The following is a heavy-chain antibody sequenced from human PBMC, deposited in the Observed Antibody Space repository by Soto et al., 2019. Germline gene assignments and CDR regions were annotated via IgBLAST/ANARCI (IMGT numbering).Heavy chain of an antibody. V-gene: IGHV4-30-2*01. CDR1: GGSISSGGYS. Sequence: SETLSLTCAVSGGSISSGGYSWSWIRQPPGKGLEWIGYMYHSGSTYYNPSLKSRVTISIDRSKNQFSLKLSSVTAADTAVYYCARAMVVTQNWFDPWGQGTLVTVSS. D-gene: IGHD2-21*02. J-gene: IGHJ5*02. CDR2: MYHSGST. CDR3: ARAMVVTQNWFDP.